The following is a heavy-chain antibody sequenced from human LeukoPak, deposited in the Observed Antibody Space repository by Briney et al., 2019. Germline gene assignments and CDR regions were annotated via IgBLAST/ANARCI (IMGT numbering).Heavy chain of an antibody. CDR2: IWNDGSNK. CDR1: GFTFSSYG. Sequence: TGASLRLSYAPSGFTFSSYGMHWVRHDPGNGLEWLAVIWNDGSNKYHADSVKGRFTISRDNSKNTLYLQMNSLRAEDTAVYYCARAYSGWGTHFDYWGQGTLVTVSS. CDR3: ARAYSGWGTHFDY. V-gene: IGHV3-33*01. J-gene: IGHJ4*02. D-gene: IGHD5-12*01.